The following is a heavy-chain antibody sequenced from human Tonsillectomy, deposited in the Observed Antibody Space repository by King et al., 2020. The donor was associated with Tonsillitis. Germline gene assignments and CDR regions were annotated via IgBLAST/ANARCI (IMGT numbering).Heavy chain of an antibody. D-gene: IGHD2-15*01. CDR2: LCSIDTTT. CDR1: GFTFSSYA. V-gene: IGHV3-23*03. CDR3: AKGPGSSPIR. J-gene: IGHJ4*02. Sequence: VQLVESGGGLVQPGGSLRLSCAASGFTFSSYAMSWVRQAPGKGLEWVSVLCSIDTTTFYADSVKGRFTISRDNSKSTLFLQMNSLRAEYTAIYYCAKGPGSSPIRWGQGTLVTVSS.